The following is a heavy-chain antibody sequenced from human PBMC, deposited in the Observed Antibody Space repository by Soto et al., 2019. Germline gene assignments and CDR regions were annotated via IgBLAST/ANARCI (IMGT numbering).Heavy chain of an antibody. D-gene: IGHD3-10*01. J-gene: IGHJ4*02. CDR3: ASRTYYYGSGSSDFDY. CDR2: IYHSGST. Sequence: QVQLQESGPGLVKPSGTLSLTCAVSGGSISSSNWWSWVRQPPGKGLEWIGEIYHSGSTNYNPSLKSRVTISVDKSKNHFSLKLGSVTAADTAVYYCASRTYYYGSGSSDFDYWGQGTLVTVSS. CDR1: GGSISSSNW. V-gene: IGHV4-4*02.